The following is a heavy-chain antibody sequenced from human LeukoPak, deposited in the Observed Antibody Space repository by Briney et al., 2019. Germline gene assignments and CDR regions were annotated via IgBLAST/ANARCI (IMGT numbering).Heavy chain of an antibody. CDR1: GGSISSYY. Sequence: SETLSLTCTVSGGSISSYYWSWIRQPPGKGLEWIGYIYYSGSTNYNPSLKSRVTISVDTSKNQFSLKLSSVTAADTAVYYCAREEDSGYCSSTSCYEVHAFDIWGQGTMVTVSS. CDR2: IYYSGST. CDR3: AREEDSGYCSSTSCYEVHAFDI. D-gene: IGHD2-2*01. V-gene: IGHV4-59*01. J-gene: IGHJ3*02.